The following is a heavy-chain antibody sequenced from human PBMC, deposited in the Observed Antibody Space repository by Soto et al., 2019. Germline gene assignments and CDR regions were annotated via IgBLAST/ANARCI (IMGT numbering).Heavy chain of an antibody. V-gene: IGHV3-7*05. J-gene: IGHJ5*02. CDR2: IKDDGGDE. CDR3: AGGSGWISDT. Sequence: EVQLVESGGGLVQSGGSLRLSCAASGFTFSPYWMSWVRQAPGKGLEWVAIIKDDGGDELYLEAVRGRFTISRDNAKKSLYLAMDSLRVEDTAVYYCAGGSGWISDTWGQGTLVTVSS. D-gene: IGHD6-19*01. CDR1: GFTFSPYW.